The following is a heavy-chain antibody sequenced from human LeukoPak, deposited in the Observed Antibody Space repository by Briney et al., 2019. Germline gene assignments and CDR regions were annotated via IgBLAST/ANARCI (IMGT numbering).Heavy chain of an antibody. J-gene: IGHJ4*02. CDR3: AKEKVSEIGYYDY. Sequence: PGGSLTLSCVASGFAFNTYGMHWVRQALGEGLEWVASIRHDGAYKYYADSVKGRFTISRDNSKNMVYLQMNRPRVEDTAVYYCAKEKVSEIGYYDYWGQGILVAVSS. CDR2: IRHDGAYK. CDR1: GFAFNTYG. V-gene: IGHV3-30*02.